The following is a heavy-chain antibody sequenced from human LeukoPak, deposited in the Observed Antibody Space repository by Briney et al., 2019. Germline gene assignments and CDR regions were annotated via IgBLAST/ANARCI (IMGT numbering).Heavy chain of an antibody. D-gene: IGHD6-19*01. J-gene: IGHJ4*02. CDR2: INPNSGGT. CDR1: GYTFTGYY. Sequence: ASVEVSCKASGYTFTGYYMHWVRQAPGQGLEWMGRINPNSGGTNYAQKFQGRVTMTRDTSISTAYMELSRLRSDDTAVYYCARFLAVASINTGYWGQGTLVTVSS. V-gene: IGHV1-2*06. CDR3: ARFLAVASINTGY.